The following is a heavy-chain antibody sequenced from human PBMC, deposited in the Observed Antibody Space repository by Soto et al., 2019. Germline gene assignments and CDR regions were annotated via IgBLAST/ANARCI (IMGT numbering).Heavy chain of an antibody. D-gene: IGHD4-17*01. CDR2: ISHRGSYI. J-gene: IGHJ3*02. Sequence: AQLVESGGSLVKPGGSLRLSCAASGFSFGDYIMNWVRQAPGRGLEWVASISHRGSYIFYADSVKGGFTISRDNSRDSLYLQMNSLIVDDTAISYCASPRDYCVTTSNCFIAFDIWGQGTTVTVSS. CDR3: ASPRDYCVTTSNCFIAFDI. CDR1: GFSFGDYI. V-gene: IGHV3-21*01.